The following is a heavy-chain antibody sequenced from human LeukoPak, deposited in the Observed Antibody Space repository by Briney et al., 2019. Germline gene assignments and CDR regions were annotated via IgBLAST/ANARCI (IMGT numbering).Heavy chain of an antibody. Sequence: PGGSLRLSCAASGFTFSSYGMHWVRQAPGKGLEWVAVIWYDGSNKYYADSVKGRFTISRDNSKNTLYLQVNSLRAEDTAVYYCARDLSSDMLDYWGQGTLVTVSS. J-gene: IGHJ4*02. D-gene: IGHD6-25*01. CDR1: GFTFSSYG. V-gene: IGHV3-33*01. CDR3: ARDLSSDMLDY. CDR2: IWYDGSNK.